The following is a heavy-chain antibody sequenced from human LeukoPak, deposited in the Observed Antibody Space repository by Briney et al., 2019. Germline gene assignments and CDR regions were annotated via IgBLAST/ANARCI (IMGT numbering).Heavy chain of an antibody. J-gene: IGHJ4*02. CDR1: GGTFSSYA. D-gene: IGHD6-19*01. Sequence: SVKVSCKASGGTFSSYAISWVRQAPGQGLEWMGGIIPIFGTANYAQKFQGRVTITTDESTSTAYMELSSLRSEDTAVYYCAREVRSSGWYTYYFDYWGQGTLVTVPS. V-gene: IGHV1-69*05. CDR3: AREVRSSGWYTYYFDY. CDR2: IIPIFGTA.